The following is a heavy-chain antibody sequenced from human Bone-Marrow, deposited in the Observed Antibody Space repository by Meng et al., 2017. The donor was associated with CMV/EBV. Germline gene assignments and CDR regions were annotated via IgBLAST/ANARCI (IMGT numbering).Heavy chain of an antibody. CDR3: AREMQLPGASHYDY. CDR2: IYYSGNT. Sequence: SETLSLTCTVSGGSISSYYWSWIRQPPGKGLEWIGYIYYSGNTNYNPSLKSRVTISVDTSKNQFSLKLSSVTAADTAVYYCAREMQLPGASHYDYWGQGTLVTVSS. D-gene: IGHD2-2*01. CDR1: GGSISSYY. V-gene: IGHV4-59*01. J-gene: IGHJ4*02.